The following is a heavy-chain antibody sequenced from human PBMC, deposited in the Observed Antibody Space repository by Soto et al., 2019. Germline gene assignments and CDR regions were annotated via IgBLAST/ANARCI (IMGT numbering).Heavy chain of an antibody. V-gene: IGHV3-11*01. CDR3: ARALYGGLDY. CDR2: ISSSGSTE. Sequence: GGSLRLSCAASGFTFSDYYMSWIRQAPGKGLEWVSHISSSGSTEYYAGSVTGRFTISRDNAKNSLYLQMNSLRAEDTAVYYCARALYGGLDYWGQGTLVTVSS. CDR1: GFTFSDYY. D-gene: IGHD4-17*01. J-gene: IGHJ4*02.